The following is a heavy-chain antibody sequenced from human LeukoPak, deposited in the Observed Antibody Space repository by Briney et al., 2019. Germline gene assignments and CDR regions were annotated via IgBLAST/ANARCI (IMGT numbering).Heavy chain of an antibody. J-gene: IGHJ4*02. CDR2: IKQDGSEK. D-gene: IGHD1-26*01. CDR1: GFTFSSYW. Sequence: GGSLRLSCAASGFTFSSYWMSWVRQAPGRGLEWVANIKQDGSEKYYVDSVKGRFTISRDNAKNSLYLQMNGLRAEDTAVYYCARQGGSFFSFSTFFDYWGQGTLVTVSS. CDR3: ARQGGSFFSFSTFFDY. V-gene: IGHV3-7*01.